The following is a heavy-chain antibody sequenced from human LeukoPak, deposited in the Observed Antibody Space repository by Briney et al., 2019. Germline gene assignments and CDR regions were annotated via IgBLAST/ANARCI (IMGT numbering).Heavy chain of an antibody. V-gene: IGHV3-23*01. Sequence: GGSLRLTCAASGFTFSSYAMSWVRQAPGKGLEWVSAISGSGGSTYYADSVKGRFTISRDNSKNTLYLQMNSLRAEDTAVYYCAREARYDFWSGYYSGYFDYWGQGTLVTVSS. CDR3: AREARYDFWSGYYSGYFDY. J-gene: IGHJ4*02. D-gene: IGHD3-3*01. CDR1: GFTFSSYA. CDR2: ISGSGGST.